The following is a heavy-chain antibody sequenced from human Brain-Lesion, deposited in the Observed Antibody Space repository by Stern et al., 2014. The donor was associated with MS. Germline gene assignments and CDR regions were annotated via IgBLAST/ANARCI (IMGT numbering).Heavy chain of an antibody. D-gene: IGHD2-8*01. CDR1: GGSISSGGYY. J-gene: IGHJ5*02. V-gene: IGHV4-31*03. CDR3: ARVGVYVQTGWFDP. CDR2: IHYSGST. Sequence: QVQLQESGPGLVKPSQTLSLPCTVSGGSISSGGYYWSWIRQHPGKGLVWLGYIHYSGSTYYNSALKSRVTISRDTSKNQFSLNLNSVTAADTAVYYCARVGVYVQTGWFDPWGQGALVTVSS.